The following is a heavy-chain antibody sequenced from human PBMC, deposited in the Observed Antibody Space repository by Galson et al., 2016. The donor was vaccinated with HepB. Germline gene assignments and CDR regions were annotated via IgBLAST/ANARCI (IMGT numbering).Heavy chain of an antibody. CDR3: ARLVLYDTSGSYY. CDR2: MYSGGGT. D-gene: IGHD3-22*01. Sequence: SLRLSCAVSGFTVSNNYMSWVRQAPGKGLEWVSVMYSGGGTYYADSVRGRFTISRDSSKNTVYLQMNSLRAEDTAVYYCARLVLYDTSGSYYWGQGTLVTVSS. J-gene: IGHJ4*02. V-gene: IGHV3-53*01. CDR1: GFTVSNNY.